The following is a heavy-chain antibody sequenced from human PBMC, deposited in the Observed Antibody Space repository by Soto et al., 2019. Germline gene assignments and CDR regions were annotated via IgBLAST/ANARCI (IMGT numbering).Heavy chain of an antibody. V-gene: IGHV6-1*01. D-gene: IGHD6-19*01. J-gene: IGHJ5*02. CDR2: TYYRSRWYN. CDR3: AREVAVAVNWFDP. Sequence: PSQTLSLTCAISGDSVSSNSAAWTWIRQSPSRGLEWLGRTYYRSRWYNDYAVSVKIRISINPDTSKNQFSLQLNSVTPEDTAVYYCAREVAVAVNWFDPWGQGTLVPVSS. CDR1: GDSVSSNSAA.